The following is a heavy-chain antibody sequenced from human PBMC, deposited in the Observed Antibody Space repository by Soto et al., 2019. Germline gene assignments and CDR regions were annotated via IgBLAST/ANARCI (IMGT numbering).Heavy chain of an antibody. J-gene: IGHJ3*02. D-gene: IGHD2-15*01. V-gene: IGHV4-28*01. CDR1: GYSISSSNW. CDR3: ARTSGADAFDI. Sequence: SETLSLTCAVSGYSISSSNWWGWIRQPPGKGLEWIGYIYYSGSTYYSPSLKSRVTMSVDTSKNQFSLKLSSVTAVDTAVYYCARTSGADAFDIWGQGTMVTVS. CDR2: IYYSGST.